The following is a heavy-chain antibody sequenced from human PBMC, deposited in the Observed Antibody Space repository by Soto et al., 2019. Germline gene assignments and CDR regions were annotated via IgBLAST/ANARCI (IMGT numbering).Heavy chain of an antibody. CDR1: GYTFTGYY. D-gene: IGHD3-16*01. V-gene: IGHV1-2*04. CDR2: INPNSGGT. J-gene: IGHJ6*02. Sequence: QVQLVQSGAEVKKPGASVKVSCKASGYTFTGYYMHWVRQAPGQGLEWMGWINPNSGGTNYAQKFQGSVTMTRDTSISTAYMELSRLRSDDTAVYYCARDTDYVWGSSVIPGGYYYYGMDVWGQGTTVTVSS. CDR3: ARDTDYVWGSSVIPGGYYYYGMDV.